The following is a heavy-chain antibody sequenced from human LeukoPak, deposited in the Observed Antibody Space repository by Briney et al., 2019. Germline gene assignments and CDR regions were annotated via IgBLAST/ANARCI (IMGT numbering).Heavy chain of an antibody. V-gene: IGHV4-38-2*02. Sequence: SETLSLTCTVSGYSISNGYYWGWMRQPPGKWLEWIGSIYHSGRTHYNPSLKSRVTMSVDTSKNQFSLKLSSVTAADTAVYYCANSIDFDYGDYYFDYWGQGALVTISS. CDR1: GYSISNGYY. D-gene: IGHD4-17*01. CDR3: ANSIDFDYGDYYFDY. J-gene: IGHJ4*02. CDR2: IYHSGRT.